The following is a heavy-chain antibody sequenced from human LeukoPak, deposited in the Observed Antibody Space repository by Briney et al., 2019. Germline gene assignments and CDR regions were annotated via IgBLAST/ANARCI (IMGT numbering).Heavy chain of an antibody. J-gene: IGHJ5*02. V-gene: IGHV4-39*01. Sequence: PSETLSLTCTVSGGSISSSSYYWGWIRQPPGKGLEWIGSIYYSGSTYYNPSLKSRVTISVDTSKNQFSLKLSSVTAADTAVYYCARPRRGSGSYRGWFDPWGQGTLVTVSS. CDR1: GGSISSSSYY. CDR2: IYYSGST. CDR3: ARPRRGSGSYRGWFDP. D-gene: IGHD3-10*01.